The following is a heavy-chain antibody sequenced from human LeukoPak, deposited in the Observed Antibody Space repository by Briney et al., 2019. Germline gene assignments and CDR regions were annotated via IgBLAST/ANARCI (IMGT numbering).Heavy chain of an antibody. J-gene: IGHJ4*02. CDR1: GYSISSGYY. Sequence: SETLPLTCAVSGYSISSGYYWGWIRQPPGKGLEWIGSIYHSGSTYYNPSLKSRVTISVDTSKNQFSLKLSSVTAADTAVYYCARGEGALRYFDWSRFDYWGQGTLVTVSS. CDR3: ARGEGALRYFDWSRFDY. D-gene: IGHD3-9*01. CDR2: IYHSGST. V-gene: IGHV4-38-2*01.